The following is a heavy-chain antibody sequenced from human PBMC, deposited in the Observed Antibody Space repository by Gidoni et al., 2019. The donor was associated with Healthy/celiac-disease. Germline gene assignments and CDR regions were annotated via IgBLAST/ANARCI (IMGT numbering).Heavy chain of an antibody. CDR3: ARVPVVTAGPDY. D-gene: IGHD2-21*02. CDR1: GFTFSSYS. Sequence: EVQLVESGGGLVKPGGSLRLSCAASGFTFSSYSMNWVRQAPGKGLEWFSSISSSSSYIYYADSVKGRFTISRDNAKNSLYLQMNSLRAEDTAVYYCARVPVVTAGPDYWGQGTLVTVSS. J-gene: IGHJ4*02. CDR2: ISSSSSYI. V-gene: IGHV3-21*01.